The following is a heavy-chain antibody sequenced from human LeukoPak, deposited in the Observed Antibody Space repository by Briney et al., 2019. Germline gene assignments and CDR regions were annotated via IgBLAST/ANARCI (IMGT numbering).Heavy chain of an antibody. CDR1: GGSISSGDYY. Sequence: MASQALSLTCTVSGGSISSGDYYWSWIRQPPGKGLEWIGYIYYSGSTYYNPSLKSRVTISVDTSKNQFSLKLSSVTAADTAVYYCARDKYSSSWYEPDYWGQGTLVTVSS. J-gene: IGHJ4*02. CDR2: IYYSGST. D-gene: IGHD6-13*01. V-gene: IGHV4-30-4*01. CDR3: ARDKYSSSWYEPDY.